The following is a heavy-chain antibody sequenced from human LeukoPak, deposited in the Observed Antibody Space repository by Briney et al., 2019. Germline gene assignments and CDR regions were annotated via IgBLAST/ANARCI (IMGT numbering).Heavy chain of an antibody. D-gene: IGHD3-16*01. CDR2: ITGSGGWA. Sequence: GGSLRLSCAASGLTFSSYAMMWLRQAPGKGLEWVSAITGSGGWALYADSVKGRFTISRDNSKNTLYLQMSSLRAEDTAVYYCASAPWGAFDIWGQGTMVTVSS. CDR3: ASAPWGAFDI. V-gene: IGHV3-23*01. CDR1: GLTFSSYA. J-gene: IGHJ3*02.